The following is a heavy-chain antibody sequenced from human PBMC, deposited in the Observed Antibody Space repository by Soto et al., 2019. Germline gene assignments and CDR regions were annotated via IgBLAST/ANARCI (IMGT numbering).Heavy chain of an antibody. D-gene: IGHD1-26*01. CDR1: GFSFSGST. V-gene: IGHV3-73*02. Sequence: EVQLVESGGGLVQPGGSLKLSCAASGFSFSGSTIHWVRQASGKGLEWVGRIRSKAYNYATPYAESVRGRFTISRDDSKNTAYLQMNSLKKEDTAVYYCAVGVKGDFDYWGQGTLVTVSS. CDR2: IRSKAYNYAT. J-gene: IGHJ4*02. CDR3: AVGVKGDFDY.